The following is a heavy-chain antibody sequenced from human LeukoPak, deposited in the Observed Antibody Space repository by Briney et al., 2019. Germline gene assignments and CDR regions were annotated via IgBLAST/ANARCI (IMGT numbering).Heavy chain of an antibody. CDR1: GGSVSSSAYY. CDR3: ARGQVVLKNLFDQ. D-gene: IGHD6-6*01. Sequence: SETLSLTCSVPGGSVSSSAYYWGWIRQPPGKGLEWIGSIYYGGSTHYSPSLKSRLTISVETSTNRFSLKLTSVTAADTAVYYCARGQVVLKNLFDQWGQGTLVTVSS. CDR2: IYYGGST. J-gene: IGHJ4*02. V-gene: IGHV4-39*01.